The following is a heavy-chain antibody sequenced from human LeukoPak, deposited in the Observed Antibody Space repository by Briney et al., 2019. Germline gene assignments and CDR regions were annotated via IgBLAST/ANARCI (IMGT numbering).Heavy chain of an antibody. V-gene: IGHV1-69*02. J-gene: IGHJ4*02. Sequence: SVKVSCKASGYTFSIYNMHWVRQAPGQGLEWMGRIIPILGIANYAQKFQGRVTITADKSTSTAYMELSSLRSEDTAVYYCARVPDGYNGDYWGQGTLVTVSS. CDR1: GYTFSIYN. CDR3: ARVPDGYNGDY. CDR2: IIPILGIA. D-gene: IGHD5-24*01.